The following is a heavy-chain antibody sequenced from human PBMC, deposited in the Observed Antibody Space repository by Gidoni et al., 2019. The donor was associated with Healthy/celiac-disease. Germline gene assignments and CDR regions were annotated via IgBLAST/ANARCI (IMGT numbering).Heavy chain of an antibody. CDR3: ARAMVRGVEYYYGMDV. V-gene: IGHV3-11*05. Sequence: QVQLVESGGGLVKPGGSLRLPCAASGFTFSDYYMSWIRQAPGKGLEWVSYISSSSSYTNYADSVKGRFTISRDNAKNSQYLQMNSLRAEDTAVYYCARAMVRGVEYYYGMDVWGQGTTVTVSS. D-gene: IGHD3-10*01. CDR1: GFTFSDYY. J-gene: IGHJ6*02. CDR2: ISSSSSYT.